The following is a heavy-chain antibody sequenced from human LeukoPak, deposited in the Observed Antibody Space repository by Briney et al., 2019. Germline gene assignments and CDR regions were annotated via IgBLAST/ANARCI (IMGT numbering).Heavy chain of an antibody. Sequence: GGSLRLSCAASGFSFSGYAMTWVRQAPGKGLEWVSAISASGGSTDYAASVKGRFTISRDNSNNTLYLQMNSLRSEDTALYYCAKARIADMYYFDYWGQGTLVTVSS. D-gene: IGHD6-13*01. CDR1: GFSFSGYA. CDR3: AKARIADMYYFDY. CDR2: ISASGGST. J-gene: IGHJ4*02. V-gene: IGHV3-23*01.